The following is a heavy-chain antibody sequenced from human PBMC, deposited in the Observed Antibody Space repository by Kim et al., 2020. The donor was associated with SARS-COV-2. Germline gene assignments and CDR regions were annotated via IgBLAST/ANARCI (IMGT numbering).Heavy chain of an antibody. Sequence: NYAQKFQGRVTMTRDTSISTAYMELSRLRSDDTAVYYCASYTTHNWNYVDWGQGTLVTVSS. D-gene: IGHD1-7*01. V-gene: IGHV1-2*02. CDR3: ASYTTHNWNYVD. J-gene: IGHJ4*02.